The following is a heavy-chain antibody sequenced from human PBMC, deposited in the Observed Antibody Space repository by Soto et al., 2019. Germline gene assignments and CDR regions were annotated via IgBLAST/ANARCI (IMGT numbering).Heavy chain of an antibody. CDR2: ISAYNGNT. CDR3: ATNPAYDFWSGYYSYFDY. J-gene: IGHJ4*02. Sequence: ASVKVSCKASGYTFTSYGISWVRQAPGQGLEWMGWISAYNGNTNYAQKFQGRVTMTEDTSTDTAYMELSSLISEDTAVYYCATNPAYDFWSGYYSYFDYWGQGTLATVSS. V-gene: IGHV1-18*01. CDR1: GYTFTSYG. D-gene: IGHD3-3*01.